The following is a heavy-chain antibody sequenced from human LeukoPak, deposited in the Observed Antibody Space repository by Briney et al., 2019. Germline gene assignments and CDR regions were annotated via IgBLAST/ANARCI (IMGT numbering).Heavy chain of an antibody. CDR3: ARSGIRPKYYDILTGYSYYDSSGYSPFDY. CDR1: GYTFTSYG. J-gene: IGHJ4*02. CDR2: ISAYNGNT. Sequence: ASVKVSCKASGYTFTSYGISWVRQAPGQGLEWKGWISAYNGNTNWAQKLQGRVTMTTDTSTSTAYMELRSLRSDDTAVYYCARSGIRPKYYDILTGYSYYDSSGYSPFDYWGQGTLVTVSS. V-gene: IGHV1-18*01. D-gene: IGHD3-9*01.